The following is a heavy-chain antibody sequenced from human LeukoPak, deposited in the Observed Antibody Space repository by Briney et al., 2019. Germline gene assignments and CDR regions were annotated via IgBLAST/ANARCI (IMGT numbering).Heavy chain of an antibody. CDR3: ASYWKHQDY. V-gene: IGHV1-69*13. CDR2: IIPIFGTA. J-gene: IGHJ4*02. CDR1: GYTFTSYG. D-gene: IGHD1-1*01. Sequence: GASVKDSCKASGYTFTSYGISWVRQAPGQGLEWMGGIIPIFGTANYAQKFQGRVTITADESTSTAYMELSSLRSEDTAVYYCASYWKHQDYWGQGTLVTVSS.